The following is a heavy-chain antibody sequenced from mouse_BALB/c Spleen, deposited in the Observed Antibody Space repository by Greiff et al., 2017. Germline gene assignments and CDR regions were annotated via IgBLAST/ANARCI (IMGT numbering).Heavy chain of an antibody. J-gene: IGHJ4*01. D-gene: IGHD2-4*01. V-gene: IGHV5-17*02. Sequence: EVQVVESGGGLVQPGGSRKLSCAASGFTFSSFGMHWVRQAPEKGLEWVAYISSGSSTIYYADTVKGRFTISRDNPKNTLFLQMTSLRSEDTAMYYCARSGVGRLRGAMDYWGQGTSVTVSS. CDR1: GFTFSSFG. CDR3: ARSGVGRLRGAMDY. CDR2: ISSGSSTI.